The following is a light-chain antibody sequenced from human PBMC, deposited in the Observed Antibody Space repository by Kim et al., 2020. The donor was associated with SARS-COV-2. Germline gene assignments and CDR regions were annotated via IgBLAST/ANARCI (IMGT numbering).Light chain of an antibody. CDR2: DAA. J-gene: IGKJ4*01. Sequence: PGESATLSDRASHSVGISLAWYPQTPGQAPRLIIYDAAIRAAGTPDRFSGSGSLTDFTLTIGSLAPEDFAVYYCQQRGNWPPALTFGGGTKLGIK. CDR1: HSVGIS. CDR3: QQRGNWPPALT. V-gene: IGKV3-11*01.